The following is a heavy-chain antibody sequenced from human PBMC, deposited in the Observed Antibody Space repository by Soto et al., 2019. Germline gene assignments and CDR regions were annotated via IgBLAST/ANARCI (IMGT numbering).Heavy chain of an antibody. CDR3: ARVGIIIDY. CDR2: ISYDGSNK. CDR1: GFTFSSYA. J-gene: IGHJ4*02. Sequence: PGGSLRLSCAASGFTFSSYAMHWVRQAPGKGLEWVAVISYDGSNKYYADSVKGRFTISRDNSKNTLYLQMNSLRAEDTAVYYCARVGIIIDYWGQGTLVTVSS. V-gene: IGHV3-30-3*01.